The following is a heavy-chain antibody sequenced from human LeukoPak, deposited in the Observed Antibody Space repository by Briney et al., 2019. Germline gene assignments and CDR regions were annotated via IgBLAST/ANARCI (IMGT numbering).Heavy chain of an antibody. Sequence: GGSLRLSCAASGFTFSSYSMNWVRQAPGKGLEWVSYISSSSSTIYYADSVKGRFTISRDNAKNSLYLQMNSLRAEDTAVYYCARSESDTAMGFDAFDIWGQGTMVTVSS. V-gene: IGHV3-48*04. CDR1: GFTFSSYS. CDR3: ARSESDTAMGFDAFDI. J-gene: IGHJ3*02. D-gene: IGHD5-18*01. CDR2: ISSSSSTI.